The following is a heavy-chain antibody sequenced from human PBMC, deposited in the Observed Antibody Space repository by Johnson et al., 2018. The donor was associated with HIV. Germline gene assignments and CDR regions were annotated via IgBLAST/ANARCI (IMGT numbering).Heavy chain of an antibody. CDR3: AKVRGWSDDTFDI. J-gene: IGHJ3*02. D-gene: IGHD5-12*01. Sequence: VQLVESGGGVVQPGRSLRLSCAVSGFTFSSYAMHWVRQAPGKGLEWVAIISYDGSNKYYADSVKGRFTISRDNSKNTLYLQMNSLRAEDTAVYYCAKVRGWSDDTFDIWGQGTMVTVSS. V-gene: IGHV3-30-3*01. CDR1: GFTFSSYA. CDR2: ISYDGSNK.